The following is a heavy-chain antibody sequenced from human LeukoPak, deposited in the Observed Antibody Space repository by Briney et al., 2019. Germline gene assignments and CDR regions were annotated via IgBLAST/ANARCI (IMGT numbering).Heavy chain of an antibody. D-gene: IGHD3-10*01. CDR1: GFIFDDYA. J-gene: IGHJ4*02. CDR3: AKDIGYGSGNYNVFNY. V-gene: IGHV3-9*01. CDR2: ISWNSGRI. Sequence: TGRSLRLSCAASGFIFDDYAMHWVRQAPGKGLEWVSGISWNSGRIDYADSVKGRFTISRDNAKNSPYLQMNSLRAEDTALYYCAKDIGYGSGNYNVFNYWGQGTLVTVSS.